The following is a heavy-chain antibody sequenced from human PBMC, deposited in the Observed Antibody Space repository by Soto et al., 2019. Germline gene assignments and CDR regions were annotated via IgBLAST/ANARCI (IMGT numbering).Heavy chain of an antibody. CDR2: INHRAST. J-gene: IGHJ6*02. V-gene: IGHV4-34*01. D-gene: IGHD2-2*01. CDR3: AAGYCSRSGCYEGYYYYGMDV. Sequence: QVQLQQWGAGLLKPSETLSLTCAVYGGSFSGYYWTWIRQPPGEGLEWLGEINHRASTNYNPSLKSRINRTVDTAKKQFSLNLSSVTAADTAVYYCAAGYCSRSGCYEGYYYYGMDVWGQGVTVTVSS. CDR1: GGSFSGYY.